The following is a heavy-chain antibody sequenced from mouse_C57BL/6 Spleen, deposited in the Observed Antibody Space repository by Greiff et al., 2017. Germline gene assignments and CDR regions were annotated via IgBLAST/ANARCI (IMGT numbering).Heavy chain of an antibody. CDR3: ARPVGGDFDY. D-gene: IGHD1-1*01. CDR2: IDPSDSYT. V-gene: IGHV1-59*01. Sequence: QVQLQQPGAELVRPGTSVKLSCKASGYTFTSYWMHWVKQRPGQGLEWIGVIDPSDSYTNYNQKFKGKATLTVDTSSSTAYMQLSSLTSEDSAVYHCARPVGGDFDYWGQGTTLTVSS. J-gene: IGHJ2*01. CDR1: GYTFTSYW.